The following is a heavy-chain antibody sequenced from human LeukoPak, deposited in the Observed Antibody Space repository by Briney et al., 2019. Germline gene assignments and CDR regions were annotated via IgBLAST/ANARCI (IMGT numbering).Heavy chain of an antibody. Sequence: GASVKVSCKASGYTFTSYDINWVRQATGQGLEWMGWMNPNSGNTGYAQKFQGRVTITRNTSISTAYMELSSLRSEDTAVYYCARGPYYDFWSGSGYYYYMDVWGKGTTVTVSS. J-gene: IGHJ6*03. CDR2: MNPNSGNT. D-gene: IGHD3-3*01. V-gene: IGHV1-8*03. CDR3: ARGPYYDFWSGSGYYYYMDV. CDR1: GYTFTSYD.